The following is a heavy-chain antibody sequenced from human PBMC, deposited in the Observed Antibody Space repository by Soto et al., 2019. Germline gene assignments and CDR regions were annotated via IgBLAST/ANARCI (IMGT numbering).Heavy chain of an antibody. J-gene: IGHJ4*02. CDR3: ARFKEAYDSSANILGYFDY. Sequence: QVQLQQWGAGLLKPSETLSLTCAVYGGSFSGYYWSWIRQPPGKGLEWIGEIYHSGSTNYNPSLKSRVTISVDKSKNQFSLKLSSVTAADTAVYYCARFKEAYDSSANILGYFDYWGQGTLVTVSS. CDR1: GGSFSGYY. D-gene: IGHD3-22*01. V-gene: IGHV4-34*01. CDR2: IYHSGST.